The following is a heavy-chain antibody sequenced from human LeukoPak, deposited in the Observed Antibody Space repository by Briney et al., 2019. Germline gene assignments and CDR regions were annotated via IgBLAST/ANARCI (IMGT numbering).Heavy chain of an antibody. Sequence: SETLSLTCSVSGGSISSHYWSWIRQAAGKGLEFLGRIYTTGTTNYNPSLNTRITMSVDASKNQVSLRLSSVTAADTAVYYCARAPSFGSRNYWESGAYSLYYMDVWGKGTTVTVSS. V-gene: IGHV4-4*07. CDR1: GGSISSHY. CDR2: IYTTGTT. CDR3: ARAPSFGSRNYWESGAYSLYYMDV. D-gene: IGHD2-15*01. J-gene: IGHJ6*03.